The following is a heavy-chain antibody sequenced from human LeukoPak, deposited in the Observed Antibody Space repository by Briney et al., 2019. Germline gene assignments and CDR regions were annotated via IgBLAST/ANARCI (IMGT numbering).Heavy chain of an antibody. CDR3: AAKGFSSGSMEY. CDR1: GYTLTELS. V-gene: IGHV1-24*01. CDR2: FDPEDGET. Sequence: ASVTVSCKVSGYTLTELSMHWVRQAPGKGLEWMGGFDPEDGETIYAQKFQGRVTMTEDTSTDTAYMELSSLRSEDTAVYYCAAKGFSSGSMEYWGQGTLVTVSS. J-gene: IGHJ4*02. D-gene: IGHD6-19*01.